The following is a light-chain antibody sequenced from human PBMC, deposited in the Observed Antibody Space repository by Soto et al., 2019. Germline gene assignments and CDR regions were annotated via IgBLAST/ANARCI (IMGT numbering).Light chain of an antibody. CDR3: QPRSNWPQWT. Sequence: EIVLTQSPATLSLSPGERATLSCSASQSVSSYLAWYQQKPGQAPRLLIYDASNRATGIPARFSGSGSGTDFTLTISSLEPEEFAVYYCQPRSNWPQWTVGQGTKMEIK. CDR2: DAS. CDR1: QSVSSY. V-gene: IGKV3-11*01. J-gene: IGKJ2*02.